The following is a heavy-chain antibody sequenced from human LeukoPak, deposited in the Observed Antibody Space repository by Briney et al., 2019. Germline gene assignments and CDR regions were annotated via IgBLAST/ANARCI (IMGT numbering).Heavy chain of an antibody. V-gene: IGHV3-7*01. CDR3: ARDSLAHDAFDI. CDR2: IKQDGSEK. J-gene: IGHJ3*02. Sequence: GGSLSLSCAASGFTFSSYWMSWVRQAPGKGLGWVANIKQDGSEKYYVDSVKGRFTISRDNAKNSLYLQMNSLRAEDTAVYYCARDSLAHDAFDIWGQGTMVTVSS. CDR1: GFTFSSYW.